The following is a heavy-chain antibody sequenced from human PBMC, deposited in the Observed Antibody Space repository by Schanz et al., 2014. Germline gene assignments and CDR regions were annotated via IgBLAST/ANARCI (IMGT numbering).Heavy chain of an antibody. J-gene: IGHJ4*02. CDR2: INPSGGGT. D-gene: IGHD2-2*01. CDR1: GYTFVSYS. CDR3: ARAPTAYCSDTSDLGTRFDY. V-gene: IGHV1-46*01. Sequence: QVQLVQSGAEVKKPGASVKVSCKASGYTFVSYSMHWVRQAPGQGLEWMGIINPSGGGTGYALRFQDRVTVTRDTSRSTVYMELSSLRSEDTAVYYCARAPTAYCSDTSDLGTRFDYWGQGTLVTVSS.